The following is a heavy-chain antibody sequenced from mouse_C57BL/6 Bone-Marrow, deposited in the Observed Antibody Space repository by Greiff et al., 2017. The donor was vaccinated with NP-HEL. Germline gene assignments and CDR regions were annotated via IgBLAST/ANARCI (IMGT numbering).Heavy chain of an antibody. CDR2: IDPNSGGT. D-gene: IGHD1-1*01. Sequence: VQLQQPGAELVKPGASVKLSCKASGYTFTSYWMHWVKQRPGRGLEWIGRIDPNSGGTKYNEKFKSKATLTVDKPSSTAYMQLSSLTSEDSAVYYCAAPYDYGSSYFYAMDYWGQGTPVTVSS. CDR1: GYTFTSYW. CDR3: AAPYDYGSSYFYAMDY. J-gene: IGHJ4*01. V-gene: IGHV1-72*01.